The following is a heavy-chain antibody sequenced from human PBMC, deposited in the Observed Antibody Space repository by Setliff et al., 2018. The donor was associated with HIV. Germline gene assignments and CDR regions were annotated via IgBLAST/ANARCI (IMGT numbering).Heavy chain of an antibody. CDR2: ISIGSGGAI. J-gene: IGHJ6*02. CDR3: ARDYLYYNLYNGSPVYGMGV. V-gene: IGHV3-48*03. D-gene: IGHD3-3*01. CDR1: GFTFINYE. Sequence: GGSLRLSCTASGFTFINYEMNWVRQAPGKGLEWVSSISIGSGGAIDYADSVQGRFTISRDNSKNSLYLQMNSLRVEDTAVYYCARDYLYYNLYNGSPVYGMGVWGQGTTVTVSS.